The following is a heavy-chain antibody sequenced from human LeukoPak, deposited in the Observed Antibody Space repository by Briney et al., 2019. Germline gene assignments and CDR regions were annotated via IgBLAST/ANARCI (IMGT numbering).Heavy chain of an antibody. CDR2: IAQDGNNK. Sequence: GRSLRLSCAASQFTFSNYVMHWVRQAPGKGLEWVAVIAQDGNNKFYSDSVKGRFAISRDNSKNTLYLQMSSLSAEDTAVYFCAKDGAANSYWYFDLWGRGTLVTVSS. CDR1: QFTFSNYV. CDR3: AKDGAANSYWYFDL. J-gene: IGHJ2*01. D-gene: IGHD4/OR15-4a*01. V-gene: IGHV3-30*09.